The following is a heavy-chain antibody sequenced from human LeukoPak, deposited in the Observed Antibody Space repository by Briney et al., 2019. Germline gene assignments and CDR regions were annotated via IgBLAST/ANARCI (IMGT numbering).Heavy chain of an antibody. D-gene: IGHD4-17*01. CDR2: IQRKTDGGTT. CDR1: GFTFSSYW. Sequence: PGGSLRLSCAASGFTFSSYWMSWVRQAPGKGLEWVGRIQRKTDGGTTEYAAPVKGRFTISRDDSKNTVYLQMNTLTTEDTAVYYCTTATVPPSWGQGTLVTVSS. V-gene: IGHV3-15*01. CDR3: TTATVPPS. J-gene: IGHJ4*02.